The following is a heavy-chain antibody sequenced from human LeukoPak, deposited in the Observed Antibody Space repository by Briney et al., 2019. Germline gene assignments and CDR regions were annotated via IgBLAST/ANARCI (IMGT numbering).Heavy chain of an antibody. Sequence: SETLSLTCAVYGGSFSGYYWSWIRQPPGKGLEWIGEINHSGSTNYNPSLKSRFTISVDPSNNQFSLKLSSVTAADTAVYYCASPGSGRHAFDIWGQGTMLTVSS. CDR2: INHSGST. D-gene: IGHD3-10*01. CDR1: GGSFSGYY. J-gene: IGHJ3*02. CDR3: ASPGSGRHAFDI. V-gene: IGHV4-34*01.